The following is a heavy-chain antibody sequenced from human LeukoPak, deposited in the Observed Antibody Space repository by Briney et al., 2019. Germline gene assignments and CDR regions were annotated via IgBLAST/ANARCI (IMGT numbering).Heavy chain of an antibody. CDR2: ISPNSGGT. V-gene: IGHV1-2*02. Sequence: ASVKVSCKASGYSFTGHYMHWVRQAPAPGLEWMGWISPNSGGTNLAQKFQGRVTMTRDTSISTAYLELSSLRSDDTAIHYCAREGYCGGDCSSGASGSFDLWGQGTMVSVS. D-gene: IGHD2-21*02. CDR3: AREGYCGGDCSSGASGSFDL. J-gene: IGHJ3*01. CDR1: GYSFTGHY.